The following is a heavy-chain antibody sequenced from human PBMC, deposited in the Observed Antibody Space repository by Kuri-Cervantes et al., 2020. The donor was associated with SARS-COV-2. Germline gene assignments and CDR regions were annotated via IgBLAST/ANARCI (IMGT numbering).Heavy chain of an antibody. CDR1: GFTFSTHW. Sequence: GESLKISCATSGFTFSTHWMTWVRQAPGKGLEWVAFIRYDGSNKYYADSVKGRFTISRDNSKNTLYLQMNSLRAEDTAVYYCARFDWNYVGYFDYWGQGTLVTVSS. CDR2: IRYDGSNK. J-gene: IGHJ4*02. V-gene: IGHV3-30*02. CDR3: ARFDWNYVGYFDY. D-gene: IGHD1-7*01.